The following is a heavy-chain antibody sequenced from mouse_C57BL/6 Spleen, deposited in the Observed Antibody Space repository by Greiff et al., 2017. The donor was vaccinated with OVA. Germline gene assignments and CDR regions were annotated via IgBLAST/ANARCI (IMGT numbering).Heavy chain of an antibody. CDR3: ARESVRVGGDD. CDR1: GYTFTSYC. Sequence: VQLQQSGPELVKPGASVKMPCKASGYTFTSYCMHWVKQRPGQGLEWIGDIDPKNGGTNYNQKFKGKATVTVDKASSTAYMELRSLTFEDTAVYDCARESVRVGGDDWGKGTTVTVSS. J-gene: IGHJ1*03. CDR2: IDPKNGGT. V-gene: IGHV1-18*01. D-gene: IGHD1-3*01.